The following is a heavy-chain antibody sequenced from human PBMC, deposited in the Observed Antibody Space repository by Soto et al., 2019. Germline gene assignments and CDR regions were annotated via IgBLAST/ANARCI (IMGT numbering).Heavy chain of an antibody. Sequence: SETLSLTCTVSGGSISSYYWSWIRQPPGKGLEWIGYIYYSGSTNYNPSLKSRVTISVDTSKNQFSLKLSSVTAADTAVYYCARLPVYDILTGFFDYWGQGTLVTVS. V-gene: IGHV4-59*08. CDR2: IYYSGST. J-gene: IGHJ4*02. CDR1: GGSISSYY. CDR3: ARLPVYDILTGFFDY. D-gene: IGHD3-9*01.